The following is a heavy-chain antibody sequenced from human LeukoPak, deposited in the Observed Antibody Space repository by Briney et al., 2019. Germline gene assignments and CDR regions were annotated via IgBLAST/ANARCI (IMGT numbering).Heavy chain of an antibody. J-gene: IGHJ5*02. V-gene: IGHV1-69*13. CDR3: ARDMYCSSTSCYHNWFDP. D-gene: IGHD2-2*01. CDR1: GGTFSSYA. Sequence: SVKVSCKASGGTFSSYAISWVRQAPGQGLEWMGGIIPIFGTANYAQKFQGRVTITADESTSTAYMELSSLRSEDTAVYYCARDMYCSSTSCYHNWFDPWGQGTLVTVSS. CDR2: IIPIFGTA.